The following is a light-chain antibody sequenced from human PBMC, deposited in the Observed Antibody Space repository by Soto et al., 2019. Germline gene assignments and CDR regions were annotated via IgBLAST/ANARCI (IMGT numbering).Light chain of an antibody. CDR3: QRYDNFPL. CDR2: DAS. Sequence: DIQMTQSPSSLSASVGDRVTITCQASQDIRNHLNWYQQKPGKAPKLLIYDASNLEIGVPSRFSGSGSGTDFSFTISSLQPEDLATYYCQRYDNFPLFGPGTRVEIQ. J-gene: IGKJ3*01. V-gene: IGKV1-33*01. CDR1: QDIRNH.